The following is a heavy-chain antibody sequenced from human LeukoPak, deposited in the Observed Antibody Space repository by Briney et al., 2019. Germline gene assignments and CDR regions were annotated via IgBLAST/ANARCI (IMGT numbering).Heavy chain of an antibody. CDR1: GGSISSGDYS. D-gene: IGHD3-10*01. V-gene: IGHV4-30-2*01. Sequence: SQTLSLTCAVSGGSISSGDYSWNWIRQPPGKGLEWIGYIYHSGYTYYSPSLKSRVTLSVDRSKTQFSLRLSSGSAGDTAVYDLARSRSNGSGGERLFDYRGQGTLVTVSS. CDR2: IYHSGYT. CDR3: ARSRSNGSGGERLFDY. J-gene: IGHJ4*02.